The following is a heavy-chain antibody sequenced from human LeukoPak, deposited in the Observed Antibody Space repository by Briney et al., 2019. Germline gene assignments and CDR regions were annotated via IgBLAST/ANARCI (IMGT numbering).Heavy chain of an antibody. CDR1: GFTFSSYA. J-gene: IGHJ6*03. Sequence: GGSLRLSCAASGFTFSSYAMHWVRQAPGKGLEWVAVISYDGSNKYYADSVKGRFTISRDNSKNTLYLQMNSLRAEDTAVYYCARGGIPAAMTRGYYYYYMDVWGKGTTVTVSS. D-gene: IGHD2-2*01. CDR3: ARGGIPAAMTRGYYYYYMDV. CDR2: ISYDGSNK. V-gene: IGHV3-30-3*01.